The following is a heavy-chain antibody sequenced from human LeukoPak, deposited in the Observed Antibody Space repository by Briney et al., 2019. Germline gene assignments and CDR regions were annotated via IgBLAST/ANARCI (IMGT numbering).Heavy chain of an antibody. J-gene: IGHJ3*02. CDR1: GGSISSGTYY. Sequence: RSSETLSLTCTVSGGSISSGTYYWSWIRQPAGKGLEWIGRIYTSGSTNCNPSLKSRVTISVDTSKNQFSLKLDSVTAADTAVYYCASRTTVTTDGAFDIWGQGTMVTVSS. D-gene: IGHD4-17*01. CDR3: ASRTTVTTDGAFDI. CDR2: IYTSGST. V-gene: IGHV4-61*02.